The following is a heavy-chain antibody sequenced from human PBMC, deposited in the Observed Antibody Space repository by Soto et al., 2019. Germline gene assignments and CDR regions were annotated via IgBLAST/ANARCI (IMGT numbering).Heavy chain of an antibody. CDR3: ARGPHSSSWRYYFDY. D-gene: IGHD6-6*01. CDR2: ISSSSSYI. CDR1: GFTFSSYS. J-gene: IGHJ4*02. V-gene: IGHV3-21*01. Sequence: EVQLVESGGGLVKPGGSLRLSCAASGFTFSSYSMNWVRQAPGKGLEWVSSISSSSSYIYYADSVKGRFTISRDNAKNSLYLQMNSLRAEDTAVYYCARGPHSSSWRYYFDYWGQGTLVTVSS.